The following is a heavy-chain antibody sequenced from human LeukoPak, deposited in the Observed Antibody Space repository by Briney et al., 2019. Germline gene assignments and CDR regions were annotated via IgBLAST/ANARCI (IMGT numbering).Heavy chain of an antibody. J-gene: IGHJ3*02. CDR3: ARGNDAFDI. CDR2: ISYDGSNK. Sequence: QPGRSLRLSCAASGFTFSSYAMHWVRQAPGKGLEWVAVISYDGSNKYYADSVEGRFTISRDNAKNSLYLQMNSLRAEDTAVYYCARGNDAFDIWGQGTMVTVSS. V-gene: IGHV3-30-3*01. D-gene: IGHD3-10*01. CDR1: GFTFSSYA.